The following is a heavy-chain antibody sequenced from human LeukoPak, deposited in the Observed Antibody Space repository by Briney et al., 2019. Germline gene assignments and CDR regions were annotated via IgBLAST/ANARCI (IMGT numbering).Heavy chain of an antibody. V-gene: IGHV4-30-4*08. Sequence: SETLSLTCTVSGGSIGSGDYYWSWIRQPPGKGLEWIGYIYYSGSTYYNPSLKSRVTISVDTSKNQFPLRLSSVTAADTAVYYCARDLSAGVVVTGDIWGQGTMVTVSS. J-gene: IGHJ3*02. CDR3: ARDLSAGVVVTGDI. CDR1: GGSIGSGDYY. D-gene: IGHD2-15*01. CDR2: IYYSGST.